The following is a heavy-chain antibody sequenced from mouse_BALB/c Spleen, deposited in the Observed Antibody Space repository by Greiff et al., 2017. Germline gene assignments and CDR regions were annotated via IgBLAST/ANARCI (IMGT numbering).Heavy chain of an antibody. CDR1: GFAFSSYD. Sequence: EVQLVESGGGLVKPGGSLKLSCAASGFAFSSYDMSWVRQTPEKRLEWVAYISSGGGSTYYPDTVKGRFTISSDNAKNPLYLQMSSLKSENTAKYYCARGDYRYAYFDYWGQGTTLTVSS. V-gene: IGHV5-12-1*01. D-gene: IGHD2-14*01. J-gene: IGHJ2*01. CDR3: ARGDYRYAYFDY. CDR2: ISSGGGST.